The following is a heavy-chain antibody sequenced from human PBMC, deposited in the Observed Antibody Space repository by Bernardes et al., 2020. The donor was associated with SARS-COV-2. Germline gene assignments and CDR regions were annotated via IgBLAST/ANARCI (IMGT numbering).Heavy chain of an antibody. D-gene: IGHD2-21*02. V-gene: IGHV4-61*05. CDR2: IYYRGNT. CDR3: ARGRNGGYSSDWFGP. Sequence: SETLSLTCTVSGGSISSNTYYWGWIRQPPGKGLEWIGYIYYRGNTKYNPSLKSRVTISIDTSKNQFSLKLTSVTAADTAVYSCARGRNGGYSSDWFGPWGQGTLVTVSS. CDR1: GGSISSNTYY. J-gene: IGHJ5*02.